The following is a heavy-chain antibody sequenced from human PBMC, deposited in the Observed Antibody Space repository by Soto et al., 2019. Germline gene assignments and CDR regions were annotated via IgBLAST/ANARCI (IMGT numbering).Heavy chain of an antibody. D-gene: IGHD3-22*01. CDR3: ARSYDSSGQFDY. CDR2: IIPIFVTA. V-gene: IGHV1-69*13. CDR1: GGTFSSYA. J-gene: IGHJ4*02. Sequence: SVKVSCKASGGTFSSYAISWVRQAPGQGFEWMGGIIPIFVTANYAQKFQGRVTITADESTSTAYMELSSLRFEDTAVYYCARSYDSSGQFDYWGQGTLVTVSS.